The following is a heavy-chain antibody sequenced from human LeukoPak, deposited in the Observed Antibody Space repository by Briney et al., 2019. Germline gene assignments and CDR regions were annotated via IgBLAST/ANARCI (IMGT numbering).Heavy chain of an antibody. J-gene: IGHJ4*02. D-gene: IGHD3-22*01. CDR3: ARDQSRIDSSYDY. CDR1: GFTFSSYW. Sequence: GGSLRLSCAASGFTFSSYWMSWVRQAPGKGLEWVANIKQDGSEKYYVDSVKGRFTISRDNAKNSLYLQMNSLRAEDTAVYYCARDQSRIDSSYDYWGQGTLVTASS. CDR2: IKQDGSEK. V-gene: IGHV3-7*01.